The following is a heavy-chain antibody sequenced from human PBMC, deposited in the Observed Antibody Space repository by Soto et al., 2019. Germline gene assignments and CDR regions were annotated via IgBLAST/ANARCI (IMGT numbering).Heavy chain of an antibody. Sequence: EVQLVETGGGLIHPGGSLRLSCAASGFSISSNYMTWVRQAPGKGLEWVSLLYSGGTSYYADSVKGRFTISRDNSKNTLSLQMNRLKTEDTAVYYCARGQQVSTIRGVQGFDYWGQGTLVTVSS. V-gene: IGHV3-53*02. CDR2: LYSGGTS. D-gene: IGHD3-10*01. CDR1: GFSISSNY. CDR3: ARGQQVSTIRGVQGFDY. J-gene: IGHJ4*02.